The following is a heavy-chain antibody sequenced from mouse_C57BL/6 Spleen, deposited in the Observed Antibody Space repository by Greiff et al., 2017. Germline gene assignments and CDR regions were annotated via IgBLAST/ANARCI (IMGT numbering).Heavy chain of an antibody. D-gene: IGHD2-3*01. CDR2: IYPSDSET. CDR1: GFTFTSYW. CDR3: ASVYAGYYGAMDY. J-gene: IGHJ4*01. Sequence: QVQLQQPGAELVRPGSSVKLSCKASGFTFTSYWMDWVKQRPGQGLEWIGNIYPSDSETNYNQKFKDKATLTVDKSSSTDYMQLSSLTSEDSAVYYCASVYAGYYGAMDYWGQGTSVTVSS. V-gene: IGHV1-61*01.